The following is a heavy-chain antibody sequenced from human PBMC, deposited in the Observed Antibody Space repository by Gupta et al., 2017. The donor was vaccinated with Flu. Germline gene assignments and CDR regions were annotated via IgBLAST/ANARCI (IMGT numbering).Heavy chain of an antibody. CDR3: ARIIEVVPAALEGFDP. D-gene: IGHD2-2*01. CDR1: GRSISSSSYY. J-gene: IGHJ5*02. Sequence: HLPLQESGPGLVKPSETLSLTCTVSGRSISSSSYYWGWIRQPPGKGLEWIGSIYYSGSTYYNPALKGRVTISVDTSKNRFSLKLSSVTAADTAVYYCARIIEVVPAALEGFDPWGQGTLVTVSS. V-gene: IGHV4-39*01. CDR2: IYYSGST.